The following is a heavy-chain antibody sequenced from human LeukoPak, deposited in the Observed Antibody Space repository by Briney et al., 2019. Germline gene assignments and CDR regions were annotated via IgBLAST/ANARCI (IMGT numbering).Heavy chain of an antibody. Sequence: SETLCLTCTVSGGSISTYFWSWVRQPPGKGLEWIGYIYYSGSTNFHPSLKSRVTISVDTSKNQFSLNLSSVTAADTAVYYCARDSSGWLDALDIWGQGTMVTVSS. CDR2: IYYSGST. CDR1: GGSISTYF. J-gene: IGHJ3*02. V-gene: IGHV4-59*01. D-gene: IGHD6-19*01. CDR3: ARDSSGWLDALDI.